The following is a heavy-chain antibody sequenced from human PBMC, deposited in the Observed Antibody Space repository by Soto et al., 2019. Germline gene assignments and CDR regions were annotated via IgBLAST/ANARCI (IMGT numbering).Heavy chain of an antibody. V-gene: IGHV4-4*02. CDR1: GGSISSSNW. Sequence: QVQLQESGPGLVKPSGTLSLTCAVSGGSISSSNWWRWVRQPPVKGLEWIGKIYHSGSTNYNPSPTSRVTIALDKSKNPFSLKLSSVTAADTVVYYCARVYMVRGTIIRYFDYWGQGTLVTVS. CDR3: ARVYMVRGTIIRYFDY. CDR2: IYHSGST. D-gene: IGHD3-10*01. J-gene: IGHJ4*02.